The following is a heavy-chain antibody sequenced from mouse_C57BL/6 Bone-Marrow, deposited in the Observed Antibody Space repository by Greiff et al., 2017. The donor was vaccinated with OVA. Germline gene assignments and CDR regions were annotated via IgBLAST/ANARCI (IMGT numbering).Heavy chain of an antibody. CDR2: IGYDGCT. Sequence: EVQLQESGPGLVKPSQSLSLTCSVTGYSITSGYYWNWIRQFPGNKLEWMGYIGYDGCTNYNPSLKNRISITRDTSKNQLFLELNSVTTEDTATYYSARNYDGSSSHWWIDVWGTGTTVTVSS. CDR3: ARNYDGSSSHWWIDV. J-gene: IGHJ1*03. V-gene: IGHV3-6*01. CDR1: GYSITSGYY. D-gene: IGHD1-1*01.